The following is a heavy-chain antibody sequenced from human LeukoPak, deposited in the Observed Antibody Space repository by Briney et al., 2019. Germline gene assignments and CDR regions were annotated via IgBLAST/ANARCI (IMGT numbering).Heavy chain of an antibody. CDR2: MSPNSGDT. CDR3: VRTPPNWGFDY. V-gene: IGHV1-8*01. D-gene: IGHD7-27*01. J-gene: IGHJ4*02. CDR1: GYTFTSHD. Sequence: ASVKVSCKASGYTFTSHDINWVRQATGRGLEWMGWMSPNSGDTGYAQKFQGRVTMTSDSSISTAYMELSSLRSEDTAIYYCVRTPPNWGFDYWGQGTLVTVSS.